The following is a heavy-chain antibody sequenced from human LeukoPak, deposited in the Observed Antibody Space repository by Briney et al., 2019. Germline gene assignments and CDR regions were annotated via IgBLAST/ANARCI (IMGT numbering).Heavy chain of an antibody. CDR3: ARSGCSSTSCRYYYDYMDV. V-gene: IGHV1-69*05. Sequence: SVKVSCKASGGTFSSYAISWVRQAPGQGLEWMGGIIPIFGTANYAQKFQGRVTITTDESTSTAYMELSSLRSEDTAVYYCARSGCSSTSCRYYYDYMDVWGKGTTVTVSS. J-gene: IGHJ6*03. D-gene: IGHD2-2*01. CDR2: IIPIFGTA. CDR1: GGTFSSYA.